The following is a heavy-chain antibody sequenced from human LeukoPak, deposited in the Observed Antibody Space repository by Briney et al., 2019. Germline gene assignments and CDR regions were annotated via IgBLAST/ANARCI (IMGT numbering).Heavy chain of an antibody. CDR3: AKERRGYYMDV. V-gene: IGHV3-43D*03. J-gene: IGHJ6*03. Sequence: GGSLRLSCAASGFNFGHYAMQWVRQAPGKGLDWVSLISWDASGTYHADSVKGRFTISRDNSKNSLSLQMNSLRPEDTALYYCAKERRGYYMDVWGKGTTVTVSS. CDR2: ISWDASGT. D-gene: IGHD3-10*01. CDR1: GFNFGHYA.